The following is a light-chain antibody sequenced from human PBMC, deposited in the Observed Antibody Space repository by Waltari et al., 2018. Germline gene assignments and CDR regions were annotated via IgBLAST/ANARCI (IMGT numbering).Light chain of an antibody. CDR1: QSLLYGSNNKDY. Sequence: IAVTQSPDSLSASLGERVTINCKSSQSLLYGSNNKDYLAWYQQRPGQPPKLLIYWASARNSGIPDRFSGSGSGTNFTLTISSLQSVDVAMYFCLQYFSAPWTFGQGTREDIK. V-gene: IGKV4-1*01. CDR2: WAS. J-gene: IGKJ1*01. CDR3: LQYFSAPWT.